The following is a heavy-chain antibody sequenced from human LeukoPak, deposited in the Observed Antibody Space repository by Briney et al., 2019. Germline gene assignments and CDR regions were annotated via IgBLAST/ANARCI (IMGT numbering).Heavy chain of an antibody. D-gene: IGHD3-3*01. CDR1: GFTFSTYW. CDR3: ARERQNKDFWSGGDY. Sequence: GGSLRLSCAASGFTFSTYWMSWVRQAPGKGLEWVANIKQEGSEKYYVDSVKGRFTIYRDNAKNSLYLQMNTLRPEDTAVYYCARERQNKDFWSGGDYWGQGTLVTVSS. V-gene: IGHV3-7*01. CDR2: IKQEGSEK. J-gene: IGHJ4*02.